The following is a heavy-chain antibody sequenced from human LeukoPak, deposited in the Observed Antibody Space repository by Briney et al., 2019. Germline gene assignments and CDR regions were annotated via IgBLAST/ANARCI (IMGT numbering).Heavy chain of an antibody. J-gene: IGHJ4*02. D-gene: IGHD2-2*03. CDR3: AKESLMDIVVVPAARSPFDY. Sequence: PRGSLRLSCAASGFTFSSYGMHWVRQAPGKGLEWVAFIRYDGSNKYYADSVKGRFTISRDNSKNTLYLQMNSLRAEDTAVYYCAKESLMDIVVVPAARSPFDYWGQGTLVTVSS. CDR2: IRYDGSNK. V-gene: IGHV3-30*02. CDR1: GFTFSSYG.